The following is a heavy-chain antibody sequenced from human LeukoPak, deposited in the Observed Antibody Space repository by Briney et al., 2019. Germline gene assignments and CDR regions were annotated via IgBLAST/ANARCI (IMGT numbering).Heavy chain of an antibody. CDR1: GSTFNIYW. CDR3: ARNTYYFERSGWKAFDI. Sequence: GSLRLSCAASGSTFNIYWMTWVRQAPGKGLEWVANINHDGSEDYYVDSVKGRFTISRDNAKNSLYLQMNNLRAEDTAVYYCARNTYYFERSGWKAFDIWGQGTMVTVSS. D-gene: IGHD3-22*01. J-gene: IGHJ3*02. CDR2: INHDGSED. V-gene: IGHV3-7*01.